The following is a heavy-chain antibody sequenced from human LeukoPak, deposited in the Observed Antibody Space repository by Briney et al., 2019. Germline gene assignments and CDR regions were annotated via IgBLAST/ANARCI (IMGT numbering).Heavy chain of an antibody. V-gene: IGHV4-61*02. CDR2: FTTSGST. J-gene: IGHJ4*02. CDR1: GASISSGSYH. D-gene: IGHD5-12*01. CDR3: ARDPVDGYAFFDY. Sequence: SETLSLTCTVSGASISSGSYHWSWIRQPAGKGLEWIGRFTTSGSTKYNPSLKSRATISLDNSNNQFSLKLSSVTAADTALYYCARDPVDGYAFFDYWGQGNLVTVSP.